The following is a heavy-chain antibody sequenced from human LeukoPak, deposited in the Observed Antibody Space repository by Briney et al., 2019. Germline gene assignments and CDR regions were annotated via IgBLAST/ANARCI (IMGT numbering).Heavy chain of an antibody. Sequence: ASVKVSCKASRFTFISSGMQWVRQARGQRLEWIGWIVVGSGNTNHAQKFQERGTITRDMSTSTAYMELSSLRSEDTAVYYCAAPRRGPHTLMDPRDAFDIWGQGTMVTVSS. CDR3: AAPRRGPHTLMDPRDAFDI. CDR1: RFTFISSG. CDR2: IVVGSGNT. J-gene: IGHJ3*02. V-gene: IGHV1-58*02. D-gene: IGHD5-18*01.